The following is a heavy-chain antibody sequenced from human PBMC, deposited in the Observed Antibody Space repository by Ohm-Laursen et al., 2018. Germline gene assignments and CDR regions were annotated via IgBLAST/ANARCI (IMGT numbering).Heavy chain of an antibody. D-gene: IGHD4/OR15-4a*01. J-gene: IGHJ5*02. Sequence: SLRLSCAASGFTLDDHAMHWVRQGPGPGLEWVSGISWNSGSIGFADSVKGRFTISRDNAKNSLYLQMNSLGADDTAVYYCTRPLRSASGFSWGQGTLVTVSS. CDR3: TRPLRSASGFS. CDR1: GFTLDDHA. CDR2: ISWNSGSI. V-gene: IGHV3-9*01.